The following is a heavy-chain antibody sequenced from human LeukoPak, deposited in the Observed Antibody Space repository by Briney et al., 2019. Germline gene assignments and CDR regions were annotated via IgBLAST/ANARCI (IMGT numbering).Heavy chain of an antibody. Sequence: GASVMLSCKASGYTFIGYYMEWVRQAPGQGLEWMGWINPKTGATKYAQKFQGRVTMTRDTSISTAYMELRRLRSDDTAVYYCARVVDSAGYYPYYFDQWGQGTLVTVSS. V-gene: IGHV1-2*02. D-gene: IGHD3-22*01. J-gene: IGHJ4*02. CDR3: ARVVDSAGYYPYYFDQ. CDR2: INPKTGAT. CDR1: GYTFIGYY.